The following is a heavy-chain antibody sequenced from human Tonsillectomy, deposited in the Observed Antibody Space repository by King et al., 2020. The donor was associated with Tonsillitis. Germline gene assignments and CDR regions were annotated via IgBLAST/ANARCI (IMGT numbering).Heavy chain of an antibody. J-gene: IGHJ4*02. CDR1: GFSLDASGMC. V-gene: IGHV2-70*01. Sequence: TLKESGPALVKPTQTLTLTCTFSGFSLDASGMCVSWIRQPPGKALEWLALIDWDDDKYYSTSLKTRLTISKDTSKNEVVLTMTNMDPVDTATYYCARMIGGVGLDALSTYYFDDWGQGTLVTVSS. CDR3: ARMIGGVGLDALSTYYFDD. D-gene: IGHD3/OR15-3a*01. CDR2: IDWDDDK.